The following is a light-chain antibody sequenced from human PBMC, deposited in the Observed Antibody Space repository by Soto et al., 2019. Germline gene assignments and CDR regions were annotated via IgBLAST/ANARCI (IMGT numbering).Light chain of an antibody. V-gene: IGKV1-27*01. CDR3: QGYNSAPRT. CDR1: QGISSY. J-gene: IGKJ1*01. Sequence: DIQMTQSPSSLSASVGDRVTITCRASQGISSYLDWYQQKPGKVPKLLIFAASTLQSGVPARFSGSGSGTDFTLTISSLQPEDVATYYCQGYNSAPRTFGQGTKVGIK. CDR2: AAS.